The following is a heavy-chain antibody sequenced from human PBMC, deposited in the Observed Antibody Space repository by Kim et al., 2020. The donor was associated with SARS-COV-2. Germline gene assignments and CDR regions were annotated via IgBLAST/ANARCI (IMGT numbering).Heavy chain of an antibody. CDR3: ARGRAGVVPGAILGIGPYYYYYVMDV. CDR1: GGSFSAYS. V-gene: IGHV4-34*01. D-gene: IGHD2-2*01. CDR2: VNHSGST. J-gene: IGHJ6*02. Sequence: SETLSLTCAVYGGSFSAYSWSWIRQPPGKGLEWIGEVNHSGSTKYHPSLRSRVTISIDTSRNQFSLKLTSVTAADTAVYYCARGRAGVVPGAILGIGPYYYYYVMDVWGQGTTVTVS.